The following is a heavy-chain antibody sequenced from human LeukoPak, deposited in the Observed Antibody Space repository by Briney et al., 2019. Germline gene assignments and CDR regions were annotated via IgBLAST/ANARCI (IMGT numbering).Heavy chain of an antibody. CDR2: IYTSGST. D-gene: IGHD3-9*01. CDR1: GGSISSGSYY. V-gene: IGHV4-61*02. CDR3: ARVGYDILTGYHYFDY. J-gene: IGHJ4*02. Sequence: PSETLSLTCTVSGGSISSGSYYWSWIRQPAGKGLEWIGRIYTSGSTNYNPSLKSRVTISVDTSKYQFSLKLSSVTAADTAVYYCARVGYDILTGYHYFDYWGQGTLVTVSS.